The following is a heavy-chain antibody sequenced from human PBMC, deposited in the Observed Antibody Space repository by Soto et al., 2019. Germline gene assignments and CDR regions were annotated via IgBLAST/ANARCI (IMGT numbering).Heavy chain of an antibody. J-gene: IGHJ4*02. V-gene: IGHV4-31*03. CDR2: IYYSGIT. CDR1: SGSISSGGYY. Sequence: LSLTCTVSSGSISSGGYYWSWIRQHPGKGLEWIGYIYYSGITYYNPSLKSRVTISVDTSKNQFSLKLSSVTAADTAVYYCARWPQLEPRFDYWGQGTLVTVSS. D-gene: IGHD1-1*01. CDR3: ARWPQLEPRFDY.